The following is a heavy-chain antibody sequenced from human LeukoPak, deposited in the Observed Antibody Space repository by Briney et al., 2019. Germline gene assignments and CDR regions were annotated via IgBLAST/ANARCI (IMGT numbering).Heavy chain of an antibody. CDR2: INPNSGGT. V-gene: IGHV1-2*02. J-gene: IGHJ4*02. D-gene: IGHD2-15*01. CDR3: ARDRGALGSD. CDR1: GYTFTGYY. Sequence: ASVKVSCKASGYTFTGYYMHWVRQAPGQGFEWMGWINPNSGGTNYAQKFQGRVTMTTDTSISTAYMELTRLTSDDTAVYHCARDRGALGSDWGQGTLVTVSS.